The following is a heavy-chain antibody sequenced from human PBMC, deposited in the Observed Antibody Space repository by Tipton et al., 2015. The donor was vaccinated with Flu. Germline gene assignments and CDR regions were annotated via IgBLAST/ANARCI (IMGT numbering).Heavy chain of an antibody. Sequence: TLSLTCTVSGGSISKSYWSWIRQPAGKGLEWIGRVSTSGSTNYNASLESRVTMSRDTSKNQFSLRLRSATAADTALYYCARDLRGYSGYTSGDAFDVWGPGIMVTVSS. J-gene: IGHJ3*01. CDR3: ARDLRGYSGYTSGDAFDV. V-gene: IGHV4-4*07. CDR1: GGSISKSY. CDR2: VSTSGST. D-gene: IGHD5-12*01.